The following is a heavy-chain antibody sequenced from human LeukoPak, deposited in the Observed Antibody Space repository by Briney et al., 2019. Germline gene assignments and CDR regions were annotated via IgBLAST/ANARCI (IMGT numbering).Heavy chain of an antibody. V-gene: IGHV3-11*01. D-gene: IGHD1-1*01. CDR3: ASSLYNWNDIHDAFDI. J-gene: IGHJ3*02. CDR1: GFTFSDYY. Sequence: PGGSLRLPCAASGFTFSDYYMSWIRQAPGKGLEWVSYISSSGSTIYYADSVKGRFTISRDNAKNSLYLQMNSLRAEDTAVYYCASSLYNWNDIHDAFDIWGQGTMVTVSS. CDR2: ISSSGSTI.